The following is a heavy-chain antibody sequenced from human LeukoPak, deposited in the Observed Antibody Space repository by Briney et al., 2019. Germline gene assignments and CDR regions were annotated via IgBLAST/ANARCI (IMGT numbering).Heavy chain of an antibody. V-gene: IGHV3-23*01. Sequence: GGSLRLSCAASGLTFSSHWMHWVRQAPGKGLEWVSSISANGGGTYYADSVKGRFTISRDNSKNTLFLQMNSLRAEDSAVYYCATDREGDPSCYYLVGGQGTLITVSS. CDR2: ISANGGGT. CDR1: GLTFSSHW. J-gene: IGHJ4*02. D-gene: IGHD3-22*01. CDR3: ATDREGDPSCYYLV.